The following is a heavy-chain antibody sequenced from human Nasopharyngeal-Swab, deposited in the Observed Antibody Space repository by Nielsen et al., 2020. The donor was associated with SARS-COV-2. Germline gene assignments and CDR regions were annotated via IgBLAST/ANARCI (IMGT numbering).Heavy chain of an antibody. Sequence: GESLKISCAASGFTVSSNYMSWVRQAPGKGLEWVSVIYSGSSTYYADSVKGRFTISRDNSKNTLYLQMNSLRAEDTAVYYCAREGIFHWFDPWGQGTLVTVSS. J-gene: IGHJ5*02. D-gene: IGHD3-10*01. CDR1: GFTVSSNY. CDR2: IYSGSST. CDR3: AREGIFHWFDP. V-gene: IGHV3-53*01.